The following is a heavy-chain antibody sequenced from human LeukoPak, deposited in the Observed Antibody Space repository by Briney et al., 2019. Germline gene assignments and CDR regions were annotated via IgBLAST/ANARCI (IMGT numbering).Heavy chain of an antibody. CDR2: ISYDGSNK. CDR1: GFTFSSYA. J-gene: IGHJ4*02. V-gene: IGHV3-30-3*01. Sequence: GGSLRLSCAASGFTFSSYAMHWVRQAPGKGLEWVAVISYDGSNKYYADSVKGRFTISRDNSKNTLYLQMNSLRAEDTAVYYCARDHNDILTDPYWGQGTLVTVSS. D-gene: IGHD3-9*01. CDR3: ARDHNDILTDPY.